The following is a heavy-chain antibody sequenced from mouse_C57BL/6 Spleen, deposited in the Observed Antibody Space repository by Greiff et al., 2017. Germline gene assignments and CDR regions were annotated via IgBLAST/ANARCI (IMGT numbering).Heavy chain of an antibody. CDR3: ARELRRFDAMDY. J-gene: IGHJ4*01. D-gene: IGHD1-1*01. V-gene: IGHV3-6*01. Sequence: EVQLQESGPGLVKPSQSLSLTCPVTVYSITSGYYWNWIRQFTGNKLEWMGYISYDGSNNYNPSIKNLISFTTDTSKNQFFLKLNSVTTEDTATYYCARELRRFDAMDYWGQGTSVTVSS. CDR1: VYSITSGYY. CDR2: ISYDGSN.